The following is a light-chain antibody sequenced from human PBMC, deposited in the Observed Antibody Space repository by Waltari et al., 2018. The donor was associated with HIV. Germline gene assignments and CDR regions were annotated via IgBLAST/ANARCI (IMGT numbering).Light chain of an antibody. CDR1: STNHGGAYD. CDR2: GNN. V-gene: IGLV1-40*01. J-gene: IGLJ3*02. CDR3: QSYDHSLKVVV. Sequence: QSVLTKPPSVSGAPGKRVTSSCTGSSTNHGGAYDVPWYQQLPRTPPNPLIFGNNNRPSGVPDRFSASKSGTSASLAITGLQAEDEADYYCQSYDHSLKVVVFGGGTKVTVL.